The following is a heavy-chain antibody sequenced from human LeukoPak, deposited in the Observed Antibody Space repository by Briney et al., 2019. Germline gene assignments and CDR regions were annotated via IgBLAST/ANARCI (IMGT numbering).Heavy chain of an antibody. CDR1: GVTFSRYW. D-gene: IGHD3-22*01. J-gene: IGHJ4*02. CDR2: IKQEGSEK. CDR3: ARMATYYYHSSGYYPPSPFDH. V-gene: IGHV3-7*01. Sequence: PGGSLRLSCAASGVTFSRYWMSWVRQAPGKGLECVGNIKQEGSEKYYVDSVKGGFTISRDNAKNSRYLQMNSLRAEDTAVYYCARMATYYYHSSGYYPPSPFDHWGQGTLVRVSS.